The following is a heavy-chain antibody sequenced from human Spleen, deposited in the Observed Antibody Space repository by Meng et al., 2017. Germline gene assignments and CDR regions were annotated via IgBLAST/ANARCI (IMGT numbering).Heavy chain of an antibody. J-gene: IGHJ4*02. D-gene: IGHD6-13*01. CDR1: GYTFPDYW. CDR2: INPKSGDT. Sequence: ASVKVSCKASGYTFPDYWLHWVRRAPGQGLEWMGRINPKSGDTHYAQGFQGRVTMTGDTSISTAYMELSGLRSDDTAMYYCARDEEISAAGKLFGDYWGQGTLVTVSS. V-gene: IGHV1-2*06. CDR3: ARDEEISAAGKLFGDY.